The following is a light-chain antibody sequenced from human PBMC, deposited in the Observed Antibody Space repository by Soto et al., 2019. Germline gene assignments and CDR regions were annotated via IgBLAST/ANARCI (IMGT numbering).Light chain of an antibody. V-gene: IGKV1-5*03. J-gene: IGKJ1*01. CDR3: QHYGGVWT. Sequence: IHLIPSPSSLSATVGDRVTIHCRASQSISSWLAWYQQKPGKAPKLPIYKASSLESGVPSRFSGSGSATEFILTISSLQPDDFATYHCQHYGGVWTFGQGTKV. CDR2: KAS. CDR1: QSISSW.